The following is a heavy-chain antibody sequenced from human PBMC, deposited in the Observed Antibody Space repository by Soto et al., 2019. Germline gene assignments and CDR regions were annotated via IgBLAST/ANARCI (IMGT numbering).Heavy chain of an antibody. D-gene: IGHD6-13*01. CDR2: IIPIFGTA. V-gene: IGHV1-69*13. J-gene: IGHJ4*02. CDR3: ARVPSSSWPFLDY. Sequence: GASVKVSCKASRVAFSKFIVTWVRQAPGLGLEWVGGIIPIFGTANYAQKFQGRVTITADESTSTSYMEVNNLRSEDTAVYYCARVPSSSWPFLDYWGQGTLVTVSS. CDR1: RVAFSKFI.